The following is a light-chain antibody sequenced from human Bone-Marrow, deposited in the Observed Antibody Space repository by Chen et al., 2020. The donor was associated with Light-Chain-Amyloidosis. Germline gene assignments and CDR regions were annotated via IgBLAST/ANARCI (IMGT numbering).Light chain of an antibody. CDR3: QSADSSGTYEVI. CDR2: RDT. CDR1: DLPTKY. V-gene: IGLV3-25*03. J-gene: IGLJ2*01. Sequence: SYELTLPPSVSVSPGHTARITCSGDDLPTKYAYGYQQKPGQAPVLVIHRDTERPSGISERFSGSSSGTTATLTISGVQAEDEADYHCQSADSSGTYEVIFGGGTKLTVL.